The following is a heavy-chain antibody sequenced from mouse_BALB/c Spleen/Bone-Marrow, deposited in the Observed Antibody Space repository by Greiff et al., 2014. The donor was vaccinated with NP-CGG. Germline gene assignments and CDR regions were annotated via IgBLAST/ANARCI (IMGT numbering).Heavy chain of an antibody. Sequence: QVQLQQSGAELVRPGTAVNVSCKASGYAFTNYLIEWVKQRPGQGLEWIGVINPGSGGANYNEKFKGKATLTADKSSSTAYMQLSSLTSDDSAVYFCARFGRYYFDYWGQGTTLTDSS. CDR2: INPGSGGA. CDR1: GYAFTNYL. J-gene: IGHJ2*01. V-gene: IGHV1-54*01. CDR3: ARFGRYYFDY.